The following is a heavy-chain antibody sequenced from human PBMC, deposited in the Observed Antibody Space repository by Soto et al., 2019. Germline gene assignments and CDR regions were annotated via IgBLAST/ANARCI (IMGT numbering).Heavy chain of an antibody. J-gene: IGHJ6*02. CDR3: ARTDYYDSSGSFPLESYGMDV. CDR2: ISYDGSNK. D-gene: IGHD3-22*01. V-gene: IGHV3-30-3*01. Sequence: QVQLVESGGGVVQPGRSLRLSCAASGFTFSSYAMHWVRQAPGKGLEWVAVISYDGSNKYYADSVKGRFTISRDNYKXXLXLXKNSLRAEDTAVYYCARTDYYDSSGSFPLESYGMDVWGQGTTVTVSS. CDR1: GFTFSSYA.